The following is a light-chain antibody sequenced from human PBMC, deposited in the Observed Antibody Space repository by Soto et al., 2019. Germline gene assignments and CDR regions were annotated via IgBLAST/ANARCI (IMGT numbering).Light chain of an antibody. CDR2: GAS. V-gene: IGKV3-15*01. CDR3: QQRANWPRT. CDR1: QSVSSN. Sequence: EIVMTQSPATLSVAPGERATLSGRASQSVSSNLAWYQQKPGQAPRLLIYGASTRATGFPARFSGSGSGTEFTLTISSLEPEDFAVYYCQQRANWPRTFGQGTKVDI. J-gene: IGKJ1*01.